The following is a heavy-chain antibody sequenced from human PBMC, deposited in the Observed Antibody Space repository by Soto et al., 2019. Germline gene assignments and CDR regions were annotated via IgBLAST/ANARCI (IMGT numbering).Heavy chain of an antibody. V-gene: IGHV3-74*03. CDR3: ARDLGGPDY. D-gene: IGHD3-16*01. J-gene: IGHJ4*02. CDR2: LSSDGFGA. CDR1: GFSLSPYW. Sequence: EVHLEESGGGLVQPGGSLRLSCAASGFSLSPYWMHWVRQVPGRGLEWVARLSSDGFGAAYADSVKGRCFISRDIARNTLSLQMNSLRAADTAVYYCARDLGGPDYWGRGTSVTVSS.